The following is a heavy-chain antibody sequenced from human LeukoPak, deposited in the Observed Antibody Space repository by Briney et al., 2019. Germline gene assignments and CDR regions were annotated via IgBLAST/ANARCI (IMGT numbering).Heavy chain of an antibody. J-gene: IGHJ4*02. CDR2: IYYSGST. CDR1: GGSISSSSYY. V-gene: IGHV4-39*01. CDR3: ARYYGSGTLADY. D-gene: IGHD3-10*01. Sequence: KPSETLSLTCTVSGGSISSSSYYWGWIRQPPGKGLEWIGSIYYSGSTYYNPSLKSRVTISVDTSKNQFFLKLSSVTAADTAVYYCARYYGSGTLADYWGQGTLVTVSS.